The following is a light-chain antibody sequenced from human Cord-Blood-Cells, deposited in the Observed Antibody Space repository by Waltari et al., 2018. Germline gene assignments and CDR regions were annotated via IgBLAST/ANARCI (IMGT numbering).Light chain of an antibody. Sequence: DIVMTQSPTTLSVSPGERATLPCRSSQRVRSNLAWYQQKPRQPPRRLIYGASTRATGIPARFSSSGSGTEFTPTIISLQSEEFAVYYCQQYNNWPTWTFGQGTKVEIK. CDR2: GAS. J-gene: IGKJ1*01. V-gene: IGKV3-15*01. CDR3: QQYNNWPTWT. CDR1: QRVRSN.